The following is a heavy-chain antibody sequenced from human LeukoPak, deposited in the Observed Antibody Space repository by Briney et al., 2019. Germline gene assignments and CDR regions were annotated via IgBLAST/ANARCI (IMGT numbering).Heavy chain of an antibody. CDR3: ARVAVHYDILTGYYPVSGAFDI. CDR1: GAFISSHH. J-gene: IGHJ3*02. Sequence: SETLSLTCSVSGAFISSHHWSWIRQPAGKGLEWIGRVYSSGDTTYNPSLKSRVTISVDKSKSQFSLRLTSVTAADTAVYYCARVAVHYDILTGYYPVSGAFDIWGQGTMVTVSS. V-gene: IGHV4-4*07. CDR2: VYSSGDT. D-gene: IGHD3-9*01.